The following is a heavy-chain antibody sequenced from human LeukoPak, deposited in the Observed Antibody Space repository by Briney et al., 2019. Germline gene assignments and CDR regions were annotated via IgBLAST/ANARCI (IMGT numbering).Heavy chain of an antibody. CDR3: ARGGIVGAVDY. CDR1: GGSISSYH. Sequence: SETLSLTCTVSGGSISSYHWGWMRQPPGKGLQWIGYVSYTGSTNYNPPLKSRVTISVDTFQNQFSLKLNSVTAADTAVYYCARGGIVGAVDYWGQGTLVTVSS. J-gene: IGHJ4*02. V-gene: IGHV4-59*12. CDR2: VSYTGST. D-gene: IGHD1-26*01.